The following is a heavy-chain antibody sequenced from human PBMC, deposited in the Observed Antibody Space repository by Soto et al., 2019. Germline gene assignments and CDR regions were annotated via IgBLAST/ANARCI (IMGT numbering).Heavy chain of an antibody. D-gene: IGHD3-3*01. V-gene: IGHV1-8*01. Sequence: GASVKVSCKASVYTFTSYDINWVRQATGQGLEWMGWMNPNSGNTGYAQKFQGRVTMTRNTSISTAYMELSSLRSEDTAVYYCARGRGTYYDFWSGYYLLRFDPWGQGTLVTVSS. CDR2: MNPNSGNT. CDR3: ARGRGTYYDFWSGYYLLRFDP. CDR1: VYTFTSYD. J-gene: IGHJ5*02.